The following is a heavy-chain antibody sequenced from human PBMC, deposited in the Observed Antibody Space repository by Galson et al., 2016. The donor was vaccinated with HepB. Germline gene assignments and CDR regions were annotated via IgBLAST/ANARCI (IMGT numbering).Heavy chain of an antibody. CDR2: IYTAGDA. V-gene: IGHV3-13*01. Sequence: SLRLSCAASGFTLSSYDMHWVRQAPGKGLEWVSTIYTAGDAFYSGSVKGRFTVSRENAKDSVYLRLNSLRAGDTAVYYCARGSYSSDLYRTSAYDFGMDVWGQGTPVTVSS. J-gene: IGHJ6*02. CDR3: ARGSYSSDLYRTSAYDFGMDV. CDR1: GFTLSSYD. D-gene: IGHD6-19*01.